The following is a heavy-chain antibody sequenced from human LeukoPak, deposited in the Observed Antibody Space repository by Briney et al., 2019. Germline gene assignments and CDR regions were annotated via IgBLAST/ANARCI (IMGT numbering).Heavy chain of an antibody. D-gene: IGHD3-3*01. V-gene: IGHV4-59*01. CDR2: IYSSGTT. CDR1: GGSMHNYY. CDR3: ARETRTIFGVVIISSFDY. Sequence: SETLSLTCTVSGGSMHNYYWSWIRQPPGKGLEWIGYIYSSGTTNYSPSLKTRLTISVDTSMNQLSLKLNSVTAADTAVYYCARETRTIFGVVIISSFDYWGQGTLVTVSS. J-gene: IGHJ4*02.